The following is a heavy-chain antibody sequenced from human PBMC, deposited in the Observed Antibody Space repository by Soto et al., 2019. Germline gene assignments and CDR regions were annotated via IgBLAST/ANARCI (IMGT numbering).Heavy chain of an antibody. CDR2: IIPIFGTA. CDR1: GGTFSSYA. Sequence: QVQLVQSGAEVKKPGSSVKVSCKASGGTFSSYAISWVRQAPGQGLEWMGGIIPIFGTADYAQKFQGRVTITADGFTSTADMELSSLRSEDTAVYYCARHLGGNHYYYGMDVWGQGTTVTVSS. D-gene: IGHD3-16*01. V-gene: IGHV1-69*12. CDR3: ARHLGGNHYYYGMDV. J-gene: IGHJ6*02.